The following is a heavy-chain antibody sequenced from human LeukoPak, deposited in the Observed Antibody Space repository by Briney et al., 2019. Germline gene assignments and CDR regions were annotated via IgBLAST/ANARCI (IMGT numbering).Heavy chain of an antibody. V-gene: IGHV1-24*01. J-gene: IGHJ5*02. D-gene: IGHD3-3*01. CDR1: GYTFTSYG. CDR3: ATGSGYYSRWFDP. Sequence: GASVKVSCKASGYTFTSYGISWVRQAPGQGLEWMGGFDPEDGETIYAQKFQGRVTMTEDTSTDTAYMELSSLRSEDTAVYYCATGSGYYSRWFDPWGQGTLVTVSS. CDR2: FDPEDGET.